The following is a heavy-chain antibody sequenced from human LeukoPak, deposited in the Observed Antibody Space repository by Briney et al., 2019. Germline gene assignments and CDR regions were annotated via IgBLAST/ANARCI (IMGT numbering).Heavy chain of an antibody. CDR1: GFTFSSYW. D-gene: IGHD5-18*01. Sequence: GGSLRLSCAASGFTFSSYWMHWVRHTPGKGLVWVSRIKGDGSSTSYADSVKGRFTISRDNAKNTLYLQMNSLRAEDTVVYYCARDGYSFGHDFDYWGQGTLVTVSS. V-gene: IGHV3-74*01. CDR2: IKGDGSST. J-gene: IGHJ4*02. CDR3: ARDGYSFGHDFDY.